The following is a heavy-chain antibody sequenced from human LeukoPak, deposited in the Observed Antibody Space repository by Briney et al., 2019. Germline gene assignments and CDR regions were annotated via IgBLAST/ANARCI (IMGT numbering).Heavy chain of an antibody. CDR2: IYYSGST. CDR3: ASSYDSSGYYDDYFDY. CDR1: GVSISSGGYY. Sequence: PSQTLSLTCTVSGVSISSGGYYWSWIRQHPGKGLEWIGYIYYSGSTYYNPSLKSRVTISVDTSKNQFSLKLSSVTAADTAVYYCASSYDSSGYYDDYFDYWGQGTLVTVSS. J-gene: IGHJ4*02. D-gene: IGHD3-22*01. V-gene: IGHV4-31*03.